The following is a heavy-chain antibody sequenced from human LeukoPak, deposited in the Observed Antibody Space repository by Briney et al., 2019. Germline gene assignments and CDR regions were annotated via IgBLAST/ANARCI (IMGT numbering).Heavy chain of an antibody. D-gene: IGHD7-27*01. CDR3: VKGGLGIVAVH. V-gene: IGHV3-23*01. Sequence: GGSLRLSCGASGFSFRSYAMSWVRQAPGRGLECVSSISSSGGITYYADSVRGRFTISRDNSKNTLHLQMNSLRPEDTAVYYCVKGGLGIVAVHRGEGTLVTVPS. J-gene: IGHJ4*02. CDR1: GFSFRSYA. CDR2: ISSSGGIT.